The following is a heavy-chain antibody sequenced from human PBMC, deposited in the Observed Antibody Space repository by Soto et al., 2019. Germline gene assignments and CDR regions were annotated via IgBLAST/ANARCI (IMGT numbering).Heavy chain of an antibody. CDR1: GESISSSSYY. D-gene: IGHD2-21*02. Sequence: SEPLSLTCIFSGESISSSSYYWGWIRQPPVKGLEWIGSIYYSGRNYYNPSFKSRVTISIDTSKNQFSLKHSAVNARDTAVYYCARQRSTVVTQAYFDHWGQGAMVTVSS. CDR3: ARQRSTVVTQAYFDH. J-gene: IGHJ4*02. CDR2: IYYSGRN. V-gene: IGHV4-39*01.